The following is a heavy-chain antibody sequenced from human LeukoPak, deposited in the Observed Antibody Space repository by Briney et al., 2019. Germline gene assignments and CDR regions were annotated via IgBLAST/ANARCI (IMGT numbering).Heavy chain of an antibody. CDR1: GGSFSGYY. CDR3: APAGYYGSGSYRADV. J-gene: IGHJ6*04. V-gene: IGHV4-34*01. CDR2: INHSGST. Sequence: SETLSLTCAVYGGSFSGYYWSWIRQPPGKGLEWVGEINHSGSTNYNPSLKSRVTISVDTSKNQFSLKLSSVTAADTAVYYCAPAGYYGSGSYRADVWGKGTTVTISS. D-gene: IGHD3-10*01.